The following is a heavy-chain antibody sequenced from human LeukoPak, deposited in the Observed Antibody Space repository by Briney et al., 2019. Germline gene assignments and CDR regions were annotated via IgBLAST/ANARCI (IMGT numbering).Heavy chain of an antibody. V-gene: IGHV3-30-3*01. D-gene: IGHD5-12*01. J-gene: IGHJ4*02. CDR3: AREHDIVATTKLDY. CDR2: ISHDGNTK. Sequence: GGSLRLSCAASGFTFSGYTMHWVRQAPGKGLEWVAVISHDGNTKYYADSVKGRFTISRDNSKNTLYLQMNSLRAEDTAVYYCAREHDIVATTKLDYWGQGTLVTVSS. CDR1: GFTFSGYT.